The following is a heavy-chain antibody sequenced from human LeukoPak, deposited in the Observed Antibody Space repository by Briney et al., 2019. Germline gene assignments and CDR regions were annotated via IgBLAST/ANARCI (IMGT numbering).Heavy chain of an antibody. CDR2: INPGDSGT. J-gene: IGHJ4*02. CDR3: ARRMYDTYGYPFDY. V-gene: IGHV5-51*01. D-gene: IGHD5-18*01. CDR1: GYTFTNYW. Sequence: GESLKISCKGSGYTFTNYWIGWVRQMPGKGLAWMGIINPGDSGTRYSPSFQGQVTISADKSINTAYLQWSSLKASDTAIYYCARRMYDTYGYPFDYWGQGTLVTVSS.